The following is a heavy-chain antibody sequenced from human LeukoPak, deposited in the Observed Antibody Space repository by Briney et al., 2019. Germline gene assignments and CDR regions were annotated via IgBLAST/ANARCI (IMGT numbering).Heavy chain of an antibody. V-gene: IGHV1-46*01. CDR2: INPNSGNS. Sequence: ASVKVSCKASGYTFTGYYMHWVRQAPGQGPGWMGMINPNSGNSRYARKFQGRITMARDTSTSTFYMELSSLRSEDTATYYCSRDTRAADAEYFQHWGQGTLVTASS. CDR3: SRDTRAADAEYFQH. D-gene: IGHD2-15*01. J-gene: IGHJ1*01. CDR1: GYTFTGYY.